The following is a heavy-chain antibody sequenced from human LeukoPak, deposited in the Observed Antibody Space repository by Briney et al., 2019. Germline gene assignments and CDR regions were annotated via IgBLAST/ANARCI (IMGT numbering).Heavy chain of an antibody. CDR1: GITFSSYG. CDR2: ISRTGGTT. D-gene: IGHD2-15*01. Sequence: GGSLRLSCAASGITFSSYGMSWVRQAPGKGLEWVSSISRTGGTTYYADSVKGRFTISRDNSKNTLYLQMNSLRAEDTAIYYCAKNGDRGAYCTGGTCYPYCYYYMDVWGKGTTVTI. V-gene: IGHV3-23*01. J-gene: IGHJ6*03. CDR3: AKNGDRGAYCTGGTCYPYCYYYMDV.